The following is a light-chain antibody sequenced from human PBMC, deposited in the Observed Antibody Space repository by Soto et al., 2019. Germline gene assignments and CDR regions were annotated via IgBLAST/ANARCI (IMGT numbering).Light chain of an antibody. Sequence: DIQMTQSPSSLSSCGGDIFTITGGASQSISRYLNWYQQKPGKAPKLLIYAASSLQSGVPSRFSGSGSGTEFTLTIDRLQSADFAVYYCQQYDRWPVTFGGGTKVDIK. V-gene: IGKV1-39*01. CDR1: QSISRY. CDR2: AAS. CDR3: QQYDRWPVT. J-gene: IGKJ4*01.